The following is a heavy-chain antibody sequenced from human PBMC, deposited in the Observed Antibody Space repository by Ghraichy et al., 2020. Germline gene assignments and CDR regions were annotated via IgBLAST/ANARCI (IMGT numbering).Heavy chain of an antibody. J-gene: IGHJ6*02. D-gene: IGHD3-16*01. Sequence: LSLTCAASGFTVSTKYMSWVRQAPGKGLEWVSVIYDDGTTYYIDSVKGRFTISRDNSRNTLYLQMNSLTDEDAAVYYCARRLYGITPAYYYGMDVGGQGPPVPV. V-gene: IGHV3-66*04. CDR3: ARRLYGITPAYYYGMDV. CDR2: IYDDGTT. CDR1: GFTVSTKY.